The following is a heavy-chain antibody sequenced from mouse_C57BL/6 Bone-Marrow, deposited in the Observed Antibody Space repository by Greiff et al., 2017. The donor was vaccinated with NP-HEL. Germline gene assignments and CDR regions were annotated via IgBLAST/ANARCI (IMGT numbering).Heavy chain of an antibody. V-gene: IGHV1-15*01. Sequence: VQLQQSGAELVRPGASVTLSCKASGYTFTDYEMHWVKQTPVHGLEWIGAIDPETGGTAYNQKFKGKAILTADKSSSTAYMELRSLTSEDSAVYYCTRPLQQKFAYWGQGTLVTVSA. CDR3: TRPLQQKFAY. CDR2: IDPETGGT. CDR1: GYTFTDYE. J-gene: IGHJ3*01.